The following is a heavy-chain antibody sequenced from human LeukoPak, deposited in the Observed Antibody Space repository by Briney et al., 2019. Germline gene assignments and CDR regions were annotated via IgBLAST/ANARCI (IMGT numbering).Heavy chain of an antibody. CDR1: GGSISSGGYY. V-gene: IGHV4-31*03. CDR3: ASASAPLLWFGELSYGMDV. D-gene: IGHD3-10*01. J-gene: IGHJ6*02. Sequence: PSETLSLTCTVSGGSISSGGYYWSWIRQHPGKGLEWIGYIYYSGSTYYNPSLKSRVTISVDTSKNQFSLKLSSVTAADTAVYYCASASAPLLWFGELSYGMDVWGQGTTVTVSS. CDR2: IYYSGST.